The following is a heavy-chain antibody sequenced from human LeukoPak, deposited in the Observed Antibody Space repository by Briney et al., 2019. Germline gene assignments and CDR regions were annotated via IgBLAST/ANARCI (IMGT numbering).Heavy chain of an antibody. J-gene: IGHJ4*02. D-gene: IGHD3-3*01. V-gene: IGHV1-24*01. CDR2: FDPEDGET. CDR1: GYTLTELS. CDR3: ATESLVEWPAPFDY. Sequence: ASVKVSCKVSGYTLTELSMHWVRQAPGKGLEWMGGFDPEDGETIYAQKFQGRVTMTEDTSTDTAYMELSSLRSEDTAVYYCATESLVEWPAPFDYWGREPWSPSPQ.